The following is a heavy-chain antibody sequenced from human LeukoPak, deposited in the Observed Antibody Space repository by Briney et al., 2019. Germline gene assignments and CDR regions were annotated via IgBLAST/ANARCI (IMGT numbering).Heavy chain of an antibody. CDR1: GGSFSGYY. D-gene: IGHD5-12*01. V-gene: IGHV4-34*01. CDR2: INHSGST. CDR3: AASSTGSGYPYRSYYFDY. Sequence: SETLSLTCAVYGGSFSGYYWSWIRQPPGKGLEWIGEINHSGSTNYNPSLKSRVTISVDTSKNQFSLKLRSVTAADTAVYYCAASSTGSGYPYRSYYFDYWGQGTLVTVSS. J-gene: IGHJ4*02.